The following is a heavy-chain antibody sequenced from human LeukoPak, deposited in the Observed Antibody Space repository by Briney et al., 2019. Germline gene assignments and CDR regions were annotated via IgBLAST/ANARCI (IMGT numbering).Heavy chain of an antibody. CDR1: GGTFSSYA. V-gene: IGHV1-69*05. Sequence: SVKVSCKASGGTFSSYAINWVRQAPGQRLEWMGGTIPVFGTANYAQKFQGRVTITTDESTSAAYMEMGSLRSDDTAVFYCARGFGVVIRSWGQGTLVTVSS. CDR2: TIPVFGTA. CDR3: ARGFGVVIRS. D-gene: IGHD3-3*01. J-gene: IGHJ5*02.